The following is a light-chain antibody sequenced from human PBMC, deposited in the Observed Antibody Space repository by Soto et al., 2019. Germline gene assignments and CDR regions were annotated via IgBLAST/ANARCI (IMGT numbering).Light chain of an antibody. Sequence: EVVLSQSPGTLSFSPWEMVTLSCRASQSVSSSYLAWYQQKPGQAPRLLIYGASSRATGIPDRFSGSGSGTDFTLTISRLEPEDFAEYYCQQYGSSGKFGQGTRLEI. J-gene: IGKJ5*01. CDR2: GAS. CDR3: QQYGSSGK. CDR1: QSVSSSY. V-gene: IGKV3-20*01.